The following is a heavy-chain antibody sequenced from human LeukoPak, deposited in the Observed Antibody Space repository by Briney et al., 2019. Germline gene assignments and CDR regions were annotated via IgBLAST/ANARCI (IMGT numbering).Heavy chain of an antibody. Sequence: PGGSLRLSCAASGFTFSGSAMHWVRQASGKGLEWVGQIRSEAKSYATAYAASVKGRFTISRDNAKNSLYLQMNSLRAEDTAVYYCARDAMVRGDPLDYWGQGTLVTVSS. CDR1: GFTFSGSA. J-gene: IGHJ4*02. CDR2: IRSEAKSYAT. CDR3: ARDAMVRGDPLDY. V-gene: IGHV3-73*01. D-gene: IGHD3-10*01.